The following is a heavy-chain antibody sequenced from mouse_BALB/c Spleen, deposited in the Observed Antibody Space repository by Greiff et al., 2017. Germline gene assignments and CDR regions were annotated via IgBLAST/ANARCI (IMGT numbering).Heavy chain of an antibody. CDR1: GFAFSSYD. CDR3: ARHTVYAMDY. CDR2: ISSGGGST. D-gene: IGHD1-1*01. J-gene: IGHJ4*01. Sequence: EVQGVESGGGLVKPGGSLKLSCAASGFAFSSYDMSWVRQTPEKRLEWVAYISSGGGSTYYPDTVKGRFTISRDNAKNTLYLQMSSLKSEDTAMYYCARHTVYAMDYWGQGTSVTVSS. V-gene: IGHV5-12-1*01.